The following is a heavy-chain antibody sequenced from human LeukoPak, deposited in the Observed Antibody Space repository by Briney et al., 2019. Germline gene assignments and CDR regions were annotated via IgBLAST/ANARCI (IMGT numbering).Heavy chain of an antibody. Sequence: GGSLRLSCAASGFTVSSNYMSWVRQAPGKGMEWVSYIDSTSDYIYYADSVKSRFTISRDNAKKSLYLQMNSLGAEDTAVYYCARDTSGSSSTTFFDLWGQGALVTVSS. D-gene: IGHD3-10*01. CDR2: IDSTSDYI. J-gene: IGHJ4*02. V-gene: IGHV3-21*01. CDR3: ARDTSGSSSTTFFDL. CDR1: GFTVSSNY.